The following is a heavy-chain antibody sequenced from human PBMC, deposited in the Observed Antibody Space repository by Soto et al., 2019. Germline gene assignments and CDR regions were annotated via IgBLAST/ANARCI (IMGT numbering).Heavy chain of an antibody. CDR3: AEYSGYPNYYHSGMDV. D-gene: IGHD5-12*01. J-gene: IGHJ6*02. V-gene: IGHV1-69*06. Sequence: GASVKVSCKASGGTFSSYAISWVRQAPGQGLEWMGGIIPIFGTANYAQKFQGRVTITADKSTSTAYMELSSLRSEDTAVYYRAEYSGYPNYYHSGMDVWGQGTTVTVSS. CDR2: IIPIFGTA. CDR1: GGTFSSYA.